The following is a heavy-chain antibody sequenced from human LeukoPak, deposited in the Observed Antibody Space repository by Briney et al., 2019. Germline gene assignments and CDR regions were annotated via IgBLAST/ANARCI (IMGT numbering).Heavy chain of an antibody. CDR1: GFSFTSYW. J-gene: IGHJ3*02. V-gene: IGHV3-7*01. CDR2: INQDAGTT. CDR3: ARDPGWSSFDI. D-gene: IGHD2-15*01. Sequence: GGSLRLSCVASGFSFTSYWMSWVRQAPGKGLEFVANINQDAGTTNYVDSVKGRFTISRDNAENSLYLQMSSLRAEDTALYYCARDPGWSSFDIWGLGIMVTVSS.